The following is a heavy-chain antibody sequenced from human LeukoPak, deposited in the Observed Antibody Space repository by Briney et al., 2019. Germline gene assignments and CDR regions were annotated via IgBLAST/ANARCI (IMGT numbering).Heavy chain of an antibody. CDR2: TNTDGSST. J-gene: IGHJ1*01. CDR1: GFTFSAYA. Sequence: GGSLRLSCSVSGFTFSAYAMHWVRQAPGKGLVWVSGTNTDGSSTMYADSVKGRFTIARDNAKNTLYLQMNSLRAEDTAVYYCYGANAEHWGQGTLVTVSS. CDR3: YGANAEH. V-gene: IGHV3-74*03. D-gene: IGHD4-23*01.